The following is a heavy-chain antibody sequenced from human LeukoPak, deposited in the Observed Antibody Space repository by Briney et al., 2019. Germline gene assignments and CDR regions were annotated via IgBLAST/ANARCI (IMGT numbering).Heavy chain of an antibody. CDR1: GFTFSSYS. D-gene: IGHD4-11*01. CDR2: IGSDSGTI. V-gene: IGHV3-48*01. J-gene: IGHJ4*02. Sequence: GGSLRLSCAASGFTFSSYSMNWVRQAPGKGLEWVSYIGSDSGTIYYADSVKGRFTVSRDNAKNSLYLQMNSLRAEDTAVYYCARPSTYNYFDYWGQGTLVTVSS. CDR3: ARPSTYNYFDY.